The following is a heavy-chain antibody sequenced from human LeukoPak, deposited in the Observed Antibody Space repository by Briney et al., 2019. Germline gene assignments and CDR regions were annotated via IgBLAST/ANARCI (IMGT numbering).Heavy chain of an antibody. CDR3: ASMYYYDSSGYYYVGWPGDLPPSPWDY. J-gene: IGHJ4*02. CDR2: IYYSGST. CDR1: GGSISSSSYY. Sequence: SETLSLTCTVSGGSISSSSYYWGWIRQPPGKGLEWIGSIYYSGSTYYNPSLKSRVTISVDTSKNQFSLKLSSVTAADTAVYYCASMYYYDSSGYYYVGWPGDLPPSPWDYWGQGTLVTVSS. V-gene: IGHV4-39*07. D-gene: IGHD3-22*01.